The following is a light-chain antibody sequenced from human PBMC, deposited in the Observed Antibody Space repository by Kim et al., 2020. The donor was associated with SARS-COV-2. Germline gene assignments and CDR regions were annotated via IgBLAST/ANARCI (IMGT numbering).Light chain of an antibody. CDR1: QSVRTW. CDR2: DAY. Sequence: DIQMTQSPSTLSASVGGRVTITCRASQSVRTWLAWYQQKPGKAPKVLIYDAYNLESGVPSRFSGSGSGTEFTLIISSLQPDDFATYYCQQYDSYPWTFGQGTKVDIK. J-gene: IGKJ1*01. CDR3: QQYDSYPWT. V-gene: IGKV1-5*01.